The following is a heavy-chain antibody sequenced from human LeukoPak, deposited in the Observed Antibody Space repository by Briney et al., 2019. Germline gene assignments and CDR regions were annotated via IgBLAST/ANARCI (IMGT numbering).Heavy chain of an antibody. CDR2: ISAYNGNT. J-gene: IGHJ3*02. Sequence: VASVKVSCKASGYTFTSYGISWVRQAPGQGLEWMGWISAYNGNTNYAQKLQGRVTMTTDTSTSTAYMELRSLRSDDTAVYYCAADPFNYYDSSGAFDIWGQGTMVTVSS. D-gene: IGHD3-22*01. V-gene: IGHV1-18*01. CDR3: AADPFNYYDSSGAFDI. CDR1: GYTFTSYG.